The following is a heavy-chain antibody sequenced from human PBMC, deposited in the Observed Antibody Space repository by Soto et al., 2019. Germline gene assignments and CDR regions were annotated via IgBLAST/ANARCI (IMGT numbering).Heavy chain of an antibody. J-gene: IGHJ6*02. CDR2: IIPIFGTA. CDR3: ASTESKLLWFGEAYYYGMDV. Sequence: QVQLVQSGAEVKKPGSSVKVSCKASGGTFSSYAISWVRQAPGQGLEWMGGIIPIFGTANYAQKFQGRVTITAEESTSTAYMELSSLRSEDTAVYYCASTESKLLWFGEAYYYGMDVWGQGTTVTVSS. D-gene: IGHD3-10*01. V-gene: IGHV1-69*01. CDR1: GGTFSSYA.